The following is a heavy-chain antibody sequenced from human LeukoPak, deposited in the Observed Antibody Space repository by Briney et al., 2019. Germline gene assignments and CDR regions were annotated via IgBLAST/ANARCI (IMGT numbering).Heavy chain of an antibody. CDR3: AREGRWLQFNRYYFDY. D-gene: IGHD5-24*01. CDR1: GFTFSSYG. J-gene: IGHJ4*02. CDR2: IRYDGSNK. V-gene: IGHV3-30*02. Sequence: GGSLRLSCAASGFTFSSYGMHWVRQAPGKGLEWVAFIRYDGSNKYYADSVKGRFTISRDNAKNSLYLQMNSLRAEDTAVYYCAREGRWLQFNRYYFDYWGQGTLVTVSS.